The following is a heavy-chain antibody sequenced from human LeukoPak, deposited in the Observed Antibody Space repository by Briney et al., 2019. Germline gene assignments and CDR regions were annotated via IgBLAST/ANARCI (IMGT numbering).Heavy chain of an antibody. CDR2: IYTSGST. D-gene: IGHD2-8*01. CDR3: ARDGPEYCTNGVCGID. Sequence: SQTLSLXCTVSGGSISSGSYYWSWIRQPAGKGLEWIGRIYTSGSTNYNPSLKSRVTISVGTSKNQFSLKLSSVTAADTAVYYCARDGPEYCTNGVCGIDRGQGTLVTVSS. V-gene: IGHV4-61*02. J-gene: IGHJ4*02. CDR1: GGSISSGSYY.